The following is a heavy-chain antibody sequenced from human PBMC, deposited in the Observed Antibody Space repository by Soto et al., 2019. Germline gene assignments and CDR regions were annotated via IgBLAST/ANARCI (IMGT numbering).Heavy chain of an antibody. CDR3: ARAAVAAVGSGKYGMDV. Sequence: ASVKVSCKASGYTFSDYNMHWVPQAPGQGLEWMGWINPNSGGTKYAQRFQGRVTMTRDTAFSTAYMAVSRLTSDDTAVYYCARAAVAAVGSGKYGMDVWG. CDR2: INPNSGGT. V-gene: IGHV1-2*02. CDR1: GYTFSDYN. J-gene: IGHJ6*02. D-gene: IGHD6-13*01.